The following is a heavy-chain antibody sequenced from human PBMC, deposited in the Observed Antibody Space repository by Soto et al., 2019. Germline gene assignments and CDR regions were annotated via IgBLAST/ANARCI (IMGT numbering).Heavy chain of an antibody. Sequence: PGGSLRLSCEGSGFPFSSYAIHWVRQTPGKGLEWVAVISYDGSITYYSDSVKGRFTISRDNSKNTVDLQMNSLRVEDTGIYYCATVGLGVSSGWSGFDYWGQGTQVTVSS. J-gene: IGHJ4*02. CDR1: GFPFSSYA. CDR3: ATVGLGVSSGWSGFDY. CDR2: ISYDGSIT. D-gene: IGHD6-19*01. V-gene: IGHV3-30-3*01.